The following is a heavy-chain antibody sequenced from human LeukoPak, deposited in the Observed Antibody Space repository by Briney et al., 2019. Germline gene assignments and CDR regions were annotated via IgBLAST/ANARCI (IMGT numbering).Heavy chain of an antibody. CDR1: GLTFSASP. CDR2: IGKRGDSYAT. CDR3: ARDYEGSYFDY. Sequence: SGGSLRLPCAVSGLTFSASPMHWVRQASGKGPEWVGRIGKRGDSYATTYGASVKGRFTISRDDSKNTAYLQLNSLKIEDTAVYYCARDYEGSYFDYWGQGTLVTVSS. V-gene: IGHV3-73*01. J-gene: IGHJ4*02. D-gene: IGHD3-16*01.